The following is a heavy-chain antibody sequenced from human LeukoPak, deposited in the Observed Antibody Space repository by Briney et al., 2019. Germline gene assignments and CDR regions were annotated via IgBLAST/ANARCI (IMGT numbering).Heavy chain of an antibody. V-gene: IGHV3-21*01. Sequence: GGSLRLSCAASGFTFTTYAMTWVRQAPGKGLEWVSSISSSSSYIYYADSVKGRFTISRDNAKNSLYLQMNSLRAEDTAVYYCASTCSSTSCYTWDYFQHWGQGTLVTVSS. D-gene: IGHD2-2*02. CDR2: ISSSSSYI. J-gene: IGHJ1*01. CDR3: ASTCSSTSCYTWDYFQH. CDR1: GFTFTTYA.